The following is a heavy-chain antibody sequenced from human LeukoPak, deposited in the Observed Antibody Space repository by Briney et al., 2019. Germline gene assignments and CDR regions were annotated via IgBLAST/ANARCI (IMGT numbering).Heavy chain of an antibody. V-gene: IGHV1-46*01. CDR2: INPSGGST. D-gene: IGHD2/OR15-2a*01. CDR3: ARGANIPVGGLDP. J-gene: IGHJ5*02. CDR1: GYTFTSYY. Sequence: ASVKVSCKASGYTFTSYYMHWVRQAPGEGLEWMGKINPSGGSTSYAQKFQGRVTMTRDTSMSTVYMELSSLRSEDTAVYYCARGANIPVGGLDPWGQGTLVTVSS.